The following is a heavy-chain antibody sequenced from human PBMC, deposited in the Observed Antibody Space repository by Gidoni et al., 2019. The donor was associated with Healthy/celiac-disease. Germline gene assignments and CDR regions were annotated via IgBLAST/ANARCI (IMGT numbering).Heavy chain of an antibody. CDR2: IYYSGST. Sequence: QVQLQESGPGLVKPSETLSLTCTVSGGSISSSYWSWIRQPPGKGLEWIGYIYYSGSTNYNPSLKSRVTISVDTSKNQFSLKLSSVTAADTAVYYCARAGNYDFWSGYYTPFDYWGQGTLVTVSS. J-gene: IGHJ4*02. CDR3: ARAGNYDFWSGYYTPFDY. D-gene: IGHD3-3*01. CDR1: GGSISSSY. V-gene: IGHV4-59*01.